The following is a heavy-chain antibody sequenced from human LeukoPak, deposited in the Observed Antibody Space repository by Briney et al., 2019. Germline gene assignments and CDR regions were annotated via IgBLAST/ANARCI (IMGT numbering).Heavy chain of an antibody. CDR1: GFTFSSYA. J-gene: IGHJ6*03. Sequence: XXXXXCXASGFTFSSYAMSWVRQAPGKGLEWVSAISGSGGSTYYADSVKGRFTISRDNSKNTLYLQMNSLRAEDTAVYYCAKYXGDXYYYYYMDVWGKGTTVTVSS. D-gene: IGHD2-21*02. CDR3: AKYXGDXYYYYYMDV. CDR2: ISGSGGST. V-gene: IGHV3-23*01.